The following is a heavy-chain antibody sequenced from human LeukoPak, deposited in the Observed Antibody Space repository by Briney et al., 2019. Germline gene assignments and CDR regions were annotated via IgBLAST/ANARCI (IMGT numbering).Heavy chain of an antibody. D-gene: IGHD2-2*01. CDR3: ARDIVVVPAAPMDV. Sequence: GGSLRLSCAASGFTFSSYAMTWVRQAPGKGLEWVANIKQDGREKYYVDSVKGRFTISRDNAKNSLYLQMNSLRAEDTAVYYCARDIVVVPAAPMDVWGKGTTVTVSS. CDR1: GFTFSSYA. J-gene: IGHJ6*03. V-gene: IGHV3-7*01. CDR2: IKQDGREK.